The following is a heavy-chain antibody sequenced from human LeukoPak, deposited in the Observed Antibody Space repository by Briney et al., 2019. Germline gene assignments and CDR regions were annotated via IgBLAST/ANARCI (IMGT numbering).Heavy chain of an antibody. Sequence: QSGRSLRLSCAASGFTFSSSGMHWVRQAPGKGLEWVAGISYDGSNKYYADSVKGRFTISRDNSKHTLFLQMNSLRAEDTAVYYCAKVLLAYCSSASCLGLGHWGQGTLVTVSS. CDR3: AKVLLAYCSSASCLGLGH. V-gene: IGHV3-30*18. CDR1: GFTFSSSG. D-gene: IGHD2-2*01. J-gene: IGHJ4*02. CDR2: ISYDGSNK.